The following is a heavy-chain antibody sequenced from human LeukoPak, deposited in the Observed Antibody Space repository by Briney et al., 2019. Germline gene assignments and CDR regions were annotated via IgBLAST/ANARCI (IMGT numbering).Heavy chain of an antibody. CDR1: GGSISSGGYY. J-gene: IGHJ4*02. CDR2: IYYSGST. V-gene: IGHV4-31*03. CDR3: ARGGDYYGSGIPLDY. Sequence: PSETLSLTCTVSGGSISSGGYYWSWIRQHPGKGLEWIRYIYYSGSTYYNPFLKSRVTISVDTSKNQFSLKLSSVTAADTAVYYCARGGDYYGSGIPLDYWGQGPLVTVSS. D-gene: IGHD3-10*01.